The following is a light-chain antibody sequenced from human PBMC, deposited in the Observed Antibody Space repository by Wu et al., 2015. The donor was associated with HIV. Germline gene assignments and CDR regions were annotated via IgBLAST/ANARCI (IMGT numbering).Light chain of an antibody. CDR2: GAS. CDR3: QQYNSYPYS. J-gene: IGKJ2*03. V-gene: IGKV3-15*01. CDR1: QNVSSN. Sequence: EIVMTQSPVTLSVSPGERATLSCRASQNVSSNFAWYQQKPGQAPRLLIYGASTRATDIPARFSGSGSGTEFTLTISSLQSDDFATYYCQQYNSYPYSFGQGTKLEIK.